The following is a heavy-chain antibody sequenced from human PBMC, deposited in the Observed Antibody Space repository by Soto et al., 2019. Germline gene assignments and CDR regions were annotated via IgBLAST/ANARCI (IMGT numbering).Heavy chain of an antibody. Sequence: GASVKVSCKASGYTFSDYFMHWVRQAPGQGLEWVGLINPSGGATSYPQKFQGSVSLTVDTSTITFYMELRSLRSDDTAVYYCARLRQKWRRNDAFDIWGQGTLVTVSS. J-gene: IGHJ3*02. CDR2: INPSGGAT. V-gene: IGHV1-46*01. D-gene: IGHD5-12*01. CDR3: ARLRQKWRRNDAFDI. CDR1: GYTFSDYF.